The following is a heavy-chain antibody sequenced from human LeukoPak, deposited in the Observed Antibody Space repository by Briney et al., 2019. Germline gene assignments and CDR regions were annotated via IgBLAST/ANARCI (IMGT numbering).Heavy chain of an antibody. CDR2: INPNSGGT. J-gene: IGHJ5*02. V-gene: IGHV1-2*02. Sequence: ASVTVSCKASGYTFTGYYMHWVRQAPGQGLEWMGWINPNSGGTNYAQKFQGRVTMTRDTSISTAYMELSRLRSDDTAVYYCARGQRSRDGYNYWFDPWGQGALVTDSS. D-gene: IGHD5-24*01. CDR3: ARGQRSRDGYNYWFDP. CDR1: GYTFTGYY.